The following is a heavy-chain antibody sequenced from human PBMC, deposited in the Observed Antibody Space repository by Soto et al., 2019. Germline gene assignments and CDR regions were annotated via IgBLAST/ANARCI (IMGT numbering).Heavy chain of an antibody. D-gene: IGHD3-16*01. V-gene: IGHV1-69*02. CDR1: GATFSSYT. J-gene: IGHJ4*02. Sequence: QVQLVQSGAEVKKPGSSVKVSCTASGATFSSYTISWVRQAPGQGLEWMGRIIPILGIANYAQMFKGRVTITADKSTSTAYMELSSLRPADTAVYYCAITFGGVTRFDYWGQGTLVTVSS. CDR3: AITFGGVTRFDY. CDR2: IIPILGIA.